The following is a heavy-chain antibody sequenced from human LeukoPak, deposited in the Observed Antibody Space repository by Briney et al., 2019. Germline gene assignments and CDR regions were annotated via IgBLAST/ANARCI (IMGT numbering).Heavy chain of an antibody. CDR2: ISAYNGDT. J-gene: IGHJ4*02. D-gene: IGHD6-13*01. V-gene: IGHV1-18*01. Sequence: ASVKVSCKASGYTFTSYDINWVRQATGQGLEWMGWISAYNGDTNYAQKFQGRITMTTDTSTSTANMELRSLRPDDTAVYYCARDHSSSCQLLDYWGQGTLVTISS. CDR3: ARDHSSSCQLLDY. CDR1: GYTFTSYD.